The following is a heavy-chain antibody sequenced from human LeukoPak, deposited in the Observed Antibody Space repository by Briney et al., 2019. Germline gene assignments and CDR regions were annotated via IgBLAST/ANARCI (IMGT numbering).Heavy chain of an antibody. V-gene: IGHV4-59*08. CDR3: ARGGHYYGSGSYIDY. J-gene: IGHJ4*02. CDR2: IYYSGST. CDR1: GGSISSYY. Sequence: SETLSLTCTVSGGSISSYYWSWIRQPPGKGLEWIGYIYYSGSTYYNPSLKSRVTISVDTSKNQFSLKLSSVTAADTAVYYCARGGHYYGSGSYIDYWGQGTLVTVSS. D-gene: IGHD3-10*01.